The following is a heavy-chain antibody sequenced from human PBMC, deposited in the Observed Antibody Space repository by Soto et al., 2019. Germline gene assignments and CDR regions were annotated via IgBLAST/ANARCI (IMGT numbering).Heavy chain of an antibody. V-gene: IGHV1-8*01. CDR1: GYTFTSYD. D-gene: IGHD5-12*01. CDR2: MNPNSGNT. Sequence: GASVKVSCKASGYTFTSYDINWVRQATGQGLEWMGWMNPNSGNTGYAQKFQGRVTMTRNTSISTAYMELSSLRSEDTAVYYCAGGAVATINYYYYYYMDVWGKGTTVTVSS. CDR3: AGGAVATINYYYYYYMDV. J-gene: IGHJ6*03.